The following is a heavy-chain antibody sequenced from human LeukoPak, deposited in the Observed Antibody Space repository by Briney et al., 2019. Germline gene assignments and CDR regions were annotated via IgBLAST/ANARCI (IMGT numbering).Heavy chain of an antibody. CDR1: GFIFSSYG. CDR2: IRSDGSDK. Sequence: GGSLRLSCAASGFIFSSYGMHWVRQAPGKGLGWVAFIRSDGSDKYYAGSVKGRFTISRDNSKNTLYLQMNSLRAEDTAVYYCAKHDSSSYYWGQGTLVTVSS. D-gene: IGHD3-22*01. CDR3: AKHDSSSYY. J-gene: IGHJ4*02. V-gene: IGHV3-30*02.